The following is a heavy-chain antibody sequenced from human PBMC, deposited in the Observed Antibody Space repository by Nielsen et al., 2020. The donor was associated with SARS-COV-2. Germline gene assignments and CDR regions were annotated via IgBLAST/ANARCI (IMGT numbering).Heavy chain of an antibody. V-gene: IGHV4-30-2*01. CDR1: GGSISSGGYS. CDR3: ARMRRMLYPVWIDD. Sequence: SETLSLTCAVSGGSISSGGYSWSWIRQPPGKGLEWIGYIYHSGSTYYNPSLKSRVTISIDRSKNQFSLKLTSVTAADTAVYFCARMRRMLYPVWIDDWGQGTLVTVSS. D-gene: IGHD2-8*01. CDR2: IYHSGST. J-gene: IGHJ4*02.